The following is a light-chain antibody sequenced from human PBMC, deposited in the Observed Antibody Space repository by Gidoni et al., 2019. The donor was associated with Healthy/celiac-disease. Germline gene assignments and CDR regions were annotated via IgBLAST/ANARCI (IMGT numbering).Light chain of an antibody. CDR1: WGISHY. V-gene: IGKV1-27*01. J-gene: IGKJ3*01. Sequence: DIQMTQSPSSLSASVGDRVTIPCRASWGISHYLAWSQQKPGKVPKLLIYAASTLQSGVPSRFSGSGSGTDFTLTISSLQPEDVATYYCRKGFTFGPGTKVDIK. CDR3: RKGFT. CDR2: AAS.